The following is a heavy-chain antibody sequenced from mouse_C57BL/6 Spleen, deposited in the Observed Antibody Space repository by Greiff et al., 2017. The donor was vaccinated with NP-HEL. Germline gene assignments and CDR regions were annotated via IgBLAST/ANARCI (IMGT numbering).Heavy chain of an antibody. Sequence: QVQLQQSGAELVRPGASVTLSCKASGYTFTDYEMHWVKQTPVHGLEWIGAIDPETGGPAYIQRFQGKAILTADKASMTAYMELRSLTSEDSAVYYCTRRDGYPAWFAYWGQGTLVTVSA. CDR1: GYTFTDYE. CDR2: IDPETGGP. V-gene: IGHV1-15*01. CDR3: TRRDGYPAWFAY. J-gene: IGHJ3*01. D-gene: IGHD2-3*01.